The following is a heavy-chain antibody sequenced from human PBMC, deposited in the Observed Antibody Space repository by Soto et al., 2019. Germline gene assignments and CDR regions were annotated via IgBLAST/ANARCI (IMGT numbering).Heavy chain of an antibody. V-gene: IGHV4-31*03. CDR1: GGSIGSGGYY. CDR3: ETSQNTAMVPPRSVYHYGMDV. Sequence: PSEPLSVPCTVSGGSIGSGGYYWSWIRQQPGTGLEWIGYIYYSGSTYYNPALRSRVTISVDTSKHQFSLKLSSVTAAETAVYYCETSQNTAMVPPRSVYHYGMDVWGQGTRRTV. J-gene: IGHJ6*02. CDR2: IYYSGST. D-gene: IGHD5-18*01.